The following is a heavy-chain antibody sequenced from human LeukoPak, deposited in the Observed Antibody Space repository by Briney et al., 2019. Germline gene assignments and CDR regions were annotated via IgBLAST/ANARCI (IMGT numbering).Heavy chain of an antibody. D-gene: IGHD2-2*01. CDR2: INHSGST. CDR3: ARIGYCSSTSCYPDLFDY. V-gene: IGHV4-34*01. J-gene: IGHJ4*02. Sequence: SETLSLTCAVYGGSFSGYYWSWIRQPPGKGLEWIGEINHSGSTNYNPSLKSRVTISADTSKNQFSLKLSSVTAADTAVYYCARIGYCSSTSCYPDLFDYWGQGTLVTVSS. CDR1: GGSFSGYY.